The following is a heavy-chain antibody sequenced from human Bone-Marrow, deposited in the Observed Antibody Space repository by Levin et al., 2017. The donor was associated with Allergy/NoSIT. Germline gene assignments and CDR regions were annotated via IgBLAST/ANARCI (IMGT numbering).Heavy chain of an antibody. CDR3: ARGWYYFDY. CDR1: GLTFNSYW. CDR2: INSDGSST. Sequence: GASVKVSCAASGLTFNSYWMHWVRHTPGKGLERVSRINSDGSSTDYADSVKGRFTVSRDNAKNTLYLQMNSLRAEDTAVYYCARGWYYFDYWGQGALVTVSS. V-gene: IGHV3-74*01. J-gene: IGHJ4*02.